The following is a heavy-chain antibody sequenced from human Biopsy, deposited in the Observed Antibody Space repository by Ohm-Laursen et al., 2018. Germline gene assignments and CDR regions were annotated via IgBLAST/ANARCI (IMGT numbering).Heavy chain of an antibody. D-gene: IGHD2-15*01. CDR3: ARHRTHPPPGSMDV. Sequence: TLSLTCGVYGGSFSGYYWSWIRQAPGRGLEWIGLIYYRGETDYNPSLKSRVTISVDGSKNQFSLNLTSITAADTAVYYCARHRTHPPPGSMDVWGHGTTVFVSS. V-gene: IGHV4-59*08. CDR2: IYYRGET. CDR1: GGSFSGYY. J-gene: IGHJ6*02.